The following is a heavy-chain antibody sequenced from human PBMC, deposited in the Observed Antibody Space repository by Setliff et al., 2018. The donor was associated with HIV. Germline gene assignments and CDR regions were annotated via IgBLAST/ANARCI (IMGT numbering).Heavy chain of an antibody. V-gene: IGHV3-48*04. Sequence: GSLRLSCVASGFTFSSYRMNWVRQTPGKGLEWVSFISGSGNSIYYADSVKGRFTISRDNAKNSLYLQMNSLRAEDTAVYYCARVGEESSSSWYANYYYHYYIDVWGKGTTVTVSS. CDR3: ARVGEESSSSWYANYYYHYYIDV. CDR1: GFTFSSYR. J-gene: IGHJ6*03. CDR2: ISGSGNSI. D-gene: IGHD6-13*01.